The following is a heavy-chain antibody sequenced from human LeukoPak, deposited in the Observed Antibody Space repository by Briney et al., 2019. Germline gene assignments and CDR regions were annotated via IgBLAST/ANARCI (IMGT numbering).Heavy chain of an antibody. J-gene: IGHJ2*01. CDR3: ARDSRSIAVAGQYWYFDL. Sequence: SQTLSLTCTVSGGSISSGGYYWSWIRQHPGKGLEWSGYIYYSGSTYYNPSLKSRVTISVDTSKNQFSLKLSSVTAADTAVYYCARDSRSIAVAGQYWYFDLWGRGTLVTVSS. CDR1: GGSISSGGYY. CDR2: IYYSGST. D-gene: IGHD6-19*01. V-gene: IGHV4-31*03.